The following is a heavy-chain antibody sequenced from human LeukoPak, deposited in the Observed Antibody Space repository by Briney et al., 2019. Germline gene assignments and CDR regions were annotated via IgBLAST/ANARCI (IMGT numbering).Heavy chain of an antibody. V-gene: IGHV3-23*01. J-gene: IGHJ5*02. Sequence: GGSLRLSRAASGFTFSSYAMSWVRQAPGKGLEWVSAISGSGGSTYYADSVKGRFTISRDNSKNTLYLQMNSLRAEDTAVYYCAIPFPRIAAAGTSWFDPWGQGTLVTVSS. CDR1: GFTFSSYA. CDR2: ISGSGGST. CDR3: AIPFPRIAAAGTSWFDP. D-gene: IGHD6-13*01.